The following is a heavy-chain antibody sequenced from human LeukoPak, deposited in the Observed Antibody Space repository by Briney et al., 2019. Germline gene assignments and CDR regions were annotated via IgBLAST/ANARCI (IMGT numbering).Heavy chain of an antibody. CDR3: AKDREGGYLPNWFDP. D-gene: IGHD3-22*01. Sequence: GGSLRLSCAASGFTFSSYAMSWVRQAPGKGLEWVSAISGSGGSTYYADSVKGRFTISRDNSKNTLYLQMNSLRAEDTAVYYCAKDREGGYLPNWFDPWGQGTLVAVSS. V-gene: IGHV3-23*01. J-gene: IGHJ5*02. CDR2: ISGSGGST. CDR1: GFTFSSYA.